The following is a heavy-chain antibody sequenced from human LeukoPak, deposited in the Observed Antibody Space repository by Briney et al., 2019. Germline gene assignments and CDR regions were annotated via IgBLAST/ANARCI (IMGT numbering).Heavy chain of an antibody. J-gene: IGHJ4*02. Sequence: PGGSLRLSCAASGFTFSSYSMNWVRQAPGKGLEWVSSISSSSSYIYYADSVKGRFTISRDNAKNSLYLQMNSLRAEDTAVYYCARDSRITRNPTTIDCWGQGTLVTVSS. D-gene: IGHD1-20*01. V-gene: IGHV3-21*01. CDR3: ARDSRITRNPTTIDC. CDR1: GFTFSSYS. CDR2: ISSSSSYI.